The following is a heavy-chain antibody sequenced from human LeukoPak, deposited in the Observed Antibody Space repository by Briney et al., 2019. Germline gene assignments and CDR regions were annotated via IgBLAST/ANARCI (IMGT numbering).Heavy chain of an antibody. J-gene: IGHJ3*02. V-gene: IGHV1-3*01. CDR2: INAGNGNT. Sequence: RASVKVSCKASGYDFTSYAMHWVRQAPGQRLEWMGWINAGNGNTKYSQKFQDRVTVTRDTSTSTAYMELSSLRSEDTAVYYCAKDKKGYYHDTSGYPDAFDIWGQGTMVTVSS. CDR3: AKDKKGYYHDTSGYPDAFDI. CDR1: GYDFTSYA. D-gene: IGHD3-22*01.